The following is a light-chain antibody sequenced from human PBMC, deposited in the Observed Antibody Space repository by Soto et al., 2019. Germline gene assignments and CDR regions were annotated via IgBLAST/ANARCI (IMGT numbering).Light chain of an antibody. CDR2: GAS. Sequence: EIVLTQSPGTLSLSPGERATLSCRASPSVSSSYLAWYQQKSGQAPRLLVYGASSRATGIPDRFSGSESGTDFTLNISRLEPEDCAVYYCQRYDSSPYTFGQGTKLEIK. J-gene: IGKJ2*01. V-gene: IGKV3-20*01. CDR3: QRYDSSPYT. CDR1: PSVSSSY.